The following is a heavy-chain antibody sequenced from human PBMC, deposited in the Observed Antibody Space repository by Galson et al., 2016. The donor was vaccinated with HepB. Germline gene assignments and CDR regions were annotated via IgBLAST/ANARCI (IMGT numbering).Heavy chain of an antibody. D-gene: IGHD2-2*01. CDR1: GGTFSRYA. Sequence: SVKVSCKASGGTFSRYAISWVRQAPGQGLEWTGGIIPIFGTTNYAQKFQGRVTITADESTSTAYMELSSLRSEDTAVYYCARPQSPYCSSTNCFYYGMDLWGQGTTVTVSS. CDR2: IIPIFGTT. CDR3: ARPQSPYCSSTNCFYYGMDL. V-gene: IGHV1-69*13. J-gene: IGHJ6*02.